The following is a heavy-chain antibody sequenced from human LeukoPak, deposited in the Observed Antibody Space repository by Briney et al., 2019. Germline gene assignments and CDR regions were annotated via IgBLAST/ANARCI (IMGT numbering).Heavy chain of an antibody. CDR3: TRGKNWFDY. Sequence: GGSLRLSCAASAFAFSNYWMNWVRQAPGKGLEWVSRINSDGSSISYADSLKGRFTISRDNAKNTLYLQMNSLRPEDTAVYYCTRGKNWFDYWGRGTLVTVSS. CDR2: INSDGSSI. V-gene: IGHV3-74*01. D-gene: IGHD1-1*01. CDR1: AFAFSNYW. J-gene: IGHJ4*02.